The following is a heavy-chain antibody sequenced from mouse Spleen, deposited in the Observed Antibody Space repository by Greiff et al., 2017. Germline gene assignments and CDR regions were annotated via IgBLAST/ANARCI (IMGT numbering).Heavy chain of an antibody. V-gene: IGHV1-15*01. CDR3: TRWGYGSSYNFDY. J-gene: IGHJ2*01. CDR2: IDPETGGT. D-gene: IGHD1-1*01. CDR1: GYTFTDYE. Sequence: VKLVESGAELVRPGASVTLSCKASGYTFTDYEMHWVKQTPVHGLEWIGAIDPETGGTAYNQKFKGKAILTADKSSSTAYMELRSLTSEDSAVYYCTRWGYGSSYNFDYWGQGTTLTVSS.